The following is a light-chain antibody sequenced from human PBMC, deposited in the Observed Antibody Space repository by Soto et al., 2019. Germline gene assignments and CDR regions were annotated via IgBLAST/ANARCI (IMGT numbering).Light chain of an antibody. CDR2: AAS. V-gene: IGKV3-15*01. CDR3: QHYVTSLPT. J-gene: IGKJ1*01. Sequence: EFEMTQSPSTLSVSRGERAALSCRASQSGSSNLAWYQEKPGQAPRLLIYAASTRATGFPARFSGSGSGTDFTLTISRLEPEDFAVYYCQHYVTSLPTFGQGTKVDI. CDR1: QSGSSN.